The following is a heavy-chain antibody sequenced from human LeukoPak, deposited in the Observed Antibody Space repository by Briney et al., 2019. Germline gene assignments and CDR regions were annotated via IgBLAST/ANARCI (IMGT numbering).Heavy chain of an antibody. D-gene: IGHD3-9*01. CDR1: GASVSSSH. J-gene: IGHJ4*02. CDR3: SEGYFEPFAH. V-gene: IGHV4-59*02. CDR2: LSYTGKT. Sequence: SETLSLTCVVSGASVSSSHWNWIRQLPGKGLEWIGCLSYTGKTDYNPSLSGRVTMSLGTSNNQVSLTLRSVAAADTAVYYCSEGYFEPFAHWGQGILVAVSS.